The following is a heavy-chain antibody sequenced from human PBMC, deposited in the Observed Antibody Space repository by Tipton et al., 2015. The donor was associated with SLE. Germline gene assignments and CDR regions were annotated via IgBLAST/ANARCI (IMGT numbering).Heavy chain of an antibody. J-gene: IGHJ3*02. D-gene: IGHD2-21*02. CDR3: ARSSGHGDADEFDI. CDR2: IYVGDSDT. CDR1: GYRFSTYW. Sequence: QLVQSGAEVKKPGESLKISCEGSGYRFSTYWIAWLRQMPGKGLEWMGSIYVGDSDTIYSPSFQGQVTISVDKSISTAYLQWSSLKASDSAMYYCARSSGHGDADEFDIWGQGTMVIVSS. V-gene: IGHV5-51*03.